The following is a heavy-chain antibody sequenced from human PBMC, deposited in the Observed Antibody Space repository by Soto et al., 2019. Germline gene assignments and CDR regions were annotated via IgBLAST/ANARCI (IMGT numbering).Heavy chain of an antibody. Sequence: SETLSLTCTVSGGSISSYYWSWIRQPPGKGLEWIGYIFYSGSTNYNPSLKSRVTISVDTSKNQFSLKLSSVTAADTAVYYCARRYSSGIDFWGQGTLVTVSS. CDR2: IFYSGST. J-gene: IGHJ4*02. CDR1: GGSISSYY. V-gene: IGHV4-59*08. D-gene: IGHD6-19*01. CDR3: ARRYSSGIDF.